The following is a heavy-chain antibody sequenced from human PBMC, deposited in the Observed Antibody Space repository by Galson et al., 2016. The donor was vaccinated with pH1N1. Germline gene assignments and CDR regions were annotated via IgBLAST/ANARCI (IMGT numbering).Heavy chain of an antibody. CDR1: GGIFSSYA. J-gene: IGHJ6*02. CDR3: ARAPDRGEGALSYYYGLDV. D-gene: IGHD3-10*01. V-gene: IGHV1-69*13. Sequence: SVKVSCKASGGIFSSYAVSWVRQAPGRGLEWMGGIIPIFGTSNYAQKFQGRVTITADESTSTAYLALSSLSSEDTAVYYCARAPDRGEGALSYYYGLDVWGQGTTVIVSS. CDR2: IIPIFGTS.